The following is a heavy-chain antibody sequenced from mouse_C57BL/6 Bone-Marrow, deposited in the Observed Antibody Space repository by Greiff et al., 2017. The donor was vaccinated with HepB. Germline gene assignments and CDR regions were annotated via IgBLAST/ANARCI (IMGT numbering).Heavy chain of an antibody. Sequence: EVKLMESGGGLVKPGGSLKLSCAASGFTFSSYAMSWVRQTPEKRLEWVATISDGGSYTYYPDNVKGRFTISRDNAKNNLYLQMSHLKSEDTAMYYCARDRWLLRAWFAYWGQGTLVTVSA. CDR1: GFTFSSYA. J-gene: IGHJ3*01. CDR3: ARDRWLLRAWFAY. D-gene: IGHD2-3*01. V-gene: IGHV5-4*01. CDR2: ISDGGSYT.